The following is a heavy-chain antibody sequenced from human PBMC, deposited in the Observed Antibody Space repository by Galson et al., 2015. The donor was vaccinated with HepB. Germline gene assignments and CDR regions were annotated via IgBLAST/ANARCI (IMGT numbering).Heavy chain of an antibody. CDR3: AREDRAVAALNYYYGVDD. Sequence: SVKVSCKASGYTFTNYGISWVRQAPGQGLEWMGWISAYNGNTNYAEKFQGRVTMTTDTSTSTAYMELRSLRSDDTAVYYCAREDRAVAALNYYYGVDDWGPWTTVTVAS. CDR2: ISAYNGNT. J-gene: IGHJ6*02. D-gene: IGHD6-19*01. CDR1: GYTFTNYG. V-gene: IGHV1-18*04.